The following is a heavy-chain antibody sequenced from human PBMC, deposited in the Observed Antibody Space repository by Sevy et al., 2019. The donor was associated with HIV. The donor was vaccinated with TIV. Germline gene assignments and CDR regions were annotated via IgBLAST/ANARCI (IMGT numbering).Heavy chain of an antibody. CDR1: GFTFIRYN. Sequence: GGSLRLSCAASGFTFIRYNMNWVRQAPGKGLEWVSSVSGSSNYIYYAESLKGRFIISRDNAKDTLYLQMNSLRADDTAVCYCARGPPDGSYDYFDYWGQGTLVTVSS. CDR3: ARGPPDGSYDYFDY. D-gene: IGHD1-26*01. J-gene: IGHJ4*02. CDR2: VSGSSNYI. V-gene: IGHV3-21*06.